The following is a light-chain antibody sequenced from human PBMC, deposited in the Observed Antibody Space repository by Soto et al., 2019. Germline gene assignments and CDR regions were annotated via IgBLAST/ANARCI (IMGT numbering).Light chain of an antibody. J-gene: IGLJ2*01. CDR3: NSYAGGDSFDVI. Sequence: QAVVTQPPSVSGAPGQRVTISCTGSSSNIGADFDVHWYQHLPGTAPKLLISRNDNRPSGVPDRFSGSKSGTSASLTITGLQAEDEAAYYCNSYAGGDSFDVIFGGGTKLTVL. CDR2: RND. CDR1: SSNIGADFD. V-gene: IGLV1-40*01.